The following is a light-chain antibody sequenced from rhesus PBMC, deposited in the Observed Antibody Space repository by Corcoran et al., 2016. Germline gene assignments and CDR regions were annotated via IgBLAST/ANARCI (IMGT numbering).Light chain of an antibody. CDR1: QRVGSY. V-gene: IGKV3-24*04. CDR2: GAS. CDR3: QQSSDLWT. J-gene: IGKJ1*01. Sequence: ETVVTQSPATLSLSPGERATLSCRASQRVGSYLAWYQQKPGQAPRLLIFGASSRATGIPDRFSGSGSGTDFTLTISSLEPGDVGVYYCQQSSDLWTFGQGTKVEIK.